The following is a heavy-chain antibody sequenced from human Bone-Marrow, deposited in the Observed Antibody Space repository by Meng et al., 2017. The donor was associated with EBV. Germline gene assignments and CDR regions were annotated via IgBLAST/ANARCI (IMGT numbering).Heavy chain of an antibody. V-gene: IGHV3-23*01. J-gene: IGHJ4*02. Sequence: EVQRLGSWGGLVEAGRSPGLSSAASGFIFSSYALSGVRQAPRKGLEWVSAISGSGSSTYYADSVKGRFTISRDNSKNTLYLQMNSLRAEDTAVYYCANRLAGAFDYWGQGTLVTVSS. CDR1: GFIFSSYA. CDR2: ISGSGSST. CDR3: ANRLAGAFDY.